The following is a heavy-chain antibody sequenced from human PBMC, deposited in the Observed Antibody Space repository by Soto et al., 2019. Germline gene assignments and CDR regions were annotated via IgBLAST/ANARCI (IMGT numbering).Heavy chain of an antibody. Sequence: EVHLLQSGGGLVQPRGSPRLSCAASGFTFSNSVMSWVRQAPGKGLAWVSTIAGKTYYSDSVKGRFTSSRDNSQSTLYLQMNSLRAEDTAVYYCARKTDVPTGMLDYWGQGTLVTVSS. CDR1: GFTFSNSV. V-gene: IGHV3-23*01. D-gene: IGHD2-2*01. J-gene: IGHJ4*02. CDR2: IAGKT. CDR3: ARKTDVPTGMLDY.